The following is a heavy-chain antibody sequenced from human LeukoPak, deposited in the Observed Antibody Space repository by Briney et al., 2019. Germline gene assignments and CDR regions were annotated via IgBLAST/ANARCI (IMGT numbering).Heavy chain of an antibody. V-gene: IGHV1-69*06. J-gene: IGHJ4*02. D-gene: IGHD5-12*01. CDR1: GGTFSSYA. Sequence: SVKVSCKASGGTFSSYAISWVRQAPGQGLEWMGGIIPIFGAANYAQKFQGRVTITADKSTSTAYMELGSLRSEDTAVYYCASTAPGGYSGYQPLDYWGQGTLVTVSS. CDR3: ASTAPGGYSGYQPLDY. CDR2: IIPIFGAA.